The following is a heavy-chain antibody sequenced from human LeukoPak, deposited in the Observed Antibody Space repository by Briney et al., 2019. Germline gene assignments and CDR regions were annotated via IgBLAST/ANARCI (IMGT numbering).Heavy chain of an antibody. V-gene: IGHV1-3*01. D-gene: IGHD2-21*02. CDR3: ARERGWGGLLHDALDI. CDR2: INAGNGDT. CDR1: GYTFTNYA. J-gene: IGHJ3*02. Sequence: ASAKVSCKGSGYTFTNYAMHWVRQAPGQSLEWMGWINAGNGDTKYSQKFQGRVSITRDTSATTTYMKLSSLRSTDTAVYYCARERGWGGLLHDALDIWGQGTMVAVSS.